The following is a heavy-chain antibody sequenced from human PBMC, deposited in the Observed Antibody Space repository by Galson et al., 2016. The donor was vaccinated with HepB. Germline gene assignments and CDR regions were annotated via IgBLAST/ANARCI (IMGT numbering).Heavy chain of an antibody. V-gene: IGHV3-48*02. CDR3: VRASPTYYYDL. CDR2: ISSGSTTI. D-gene: IGHD3-22*01. J-gene: IGHJ4*02. Sequence: SLRLSCAASGFTFSNYNMDWVRQAPGRGLEWLSYISSGSTTILYADSVKGRFTISRDDAKTSLYLQMNSLRDEDTAVYYCVRASPTYYYDLWGQGTLVAVSS. CDR1: GFTFSNYN.